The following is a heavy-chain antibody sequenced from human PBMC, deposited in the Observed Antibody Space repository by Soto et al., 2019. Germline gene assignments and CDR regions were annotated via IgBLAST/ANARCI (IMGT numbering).Heavy chain of an antibody. CDR2: IYYSGST. CDR1: GGTISSYY. D-gene: IGHD1-1*01. CDR3: ARYNWGAMGAFDI. V-gene: IGHV4-59*01. Sequence: SETLSLTCPFSGGTISSYYWSWIRQPPGKGLEWIGYIYYSGSTNYNPSLKSRVTISVDTSKNQFSLKLSSVTAADTAVYYCARYNWGAMGAFDIWGQGTMVTVSS. J-gene: IGHJ3*02.